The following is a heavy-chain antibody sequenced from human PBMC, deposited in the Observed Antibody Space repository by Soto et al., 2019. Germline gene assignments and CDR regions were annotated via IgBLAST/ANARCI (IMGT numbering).Heavy chain of an antibody. J-gene: IGHJ4*02. D-gene: IGHD2-15*01. V-gene: IGHV4-30-2*01. CDR2: IYHSGST. CDR1: GGSISSGGYS. CDR3: AXGQVVAAQH. Sequence: QLQLQESGSGLVKPSQTLSLTCAVSGGSISSGGYSWSWIRQPPGKGLEWIGYIYHSGSTYYNPSLKXXXXXXVXXXKXXXXXXXXXXXXXDTXXYXCAXGQVVAAQHWGQGTLVTVSS.